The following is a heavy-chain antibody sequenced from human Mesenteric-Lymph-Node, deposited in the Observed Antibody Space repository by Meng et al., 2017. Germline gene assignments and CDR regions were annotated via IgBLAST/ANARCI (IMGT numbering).Heavy chain of an antibody. CDR3: ARAYCSGGSCYSGRYWFFDL. V-gene: IGHV4-59*06. Sequence: SETLSLTCTVSGGSISSYYWSWIRQPAGKGLEWIGYIYYSGSTYYNPSLKSLVTISVDTSKNQFSLKVNSVTAADTAMYYCARAYCSGGSCYSGRYWFFDLWGRGTLVTVSS. D-gene: IGHD2-15*01. CDR1: GGSISSYY. CDR2: IYYSGST. J-gene: IGHJ2*01.